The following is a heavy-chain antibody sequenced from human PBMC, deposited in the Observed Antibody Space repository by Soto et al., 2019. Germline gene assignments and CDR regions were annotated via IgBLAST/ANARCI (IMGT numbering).Heavy chain of an antibody. CDR3: VNLGDEGVLAVVVAAIESVSGSDS. CDR1: GFTFSSYG. D-gene: IGHD2-15*01. Sequence: QVQLVESGGGVVQPGRSLRLSCAASGFTFSSYGVHWVRQAPGKGLEWVAVILYVVSNKYYADSVKGRFTISRDNSKSTVDLQMNSLRAEDTAVYYCVNLGDEGVLAVVVAAIESVSGSDSWGQGTLVTVSS. J-gene: IGHJ4*02. V-gene: IGHV3-30*18. CDR2: ILYVVSNK.